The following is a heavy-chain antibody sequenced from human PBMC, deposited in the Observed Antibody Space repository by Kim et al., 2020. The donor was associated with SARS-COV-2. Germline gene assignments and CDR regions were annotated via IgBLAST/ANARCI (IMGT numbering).Heavy chain of an antibody. D-gene: IGHD3-22*01. V-gene: IGHV3-7*03. Sequence: GGSLRLSCAASGFTFSSDWMSWVRQAPGKGLEWVANIKQDGSEKYYVDSVKGRFTISRDNAKNSLYLQMNSLRAEDTAVYYCARDGPYYDSSGYYATID. CDR1: GFTFSSDW. J-gene: IGHJ4*01. CDR3: ARDGPYYDSSGYYATID. CDR2: IKQDGSEK.